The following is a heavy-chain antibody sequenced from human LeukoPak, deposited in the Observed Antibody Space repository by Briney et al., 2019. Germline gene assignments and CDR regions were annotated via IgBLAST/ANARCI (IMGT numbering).Heavy chain of an antibody. J-gene: IGHJ5*02. D-gene: IGHD2-15*01. Sequence: GGSLRLSCAASGFAVSGNYMSWVRQAPGKGLEWVSVIYSGADTYYADSVKGRFTISRHSSQNTVYLQMNSLRAEDTAVYYCARAQYCSGGSCYSGTLGSWGQGTLVTVSS. V-gene: IGHV3-53*04. CDR3: ARAQYCSGGSCYSGTLGS. CDR1: GFAVSGNY. CDR2: IYSGADT.